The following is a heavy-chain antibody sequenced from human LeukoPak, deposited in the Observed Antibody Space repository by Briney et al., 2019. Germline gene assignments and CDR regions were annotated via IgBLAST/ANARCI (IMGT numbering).Heavy chain of an antibody. CDR3: ARDRGADY. CDR1: GFTFSTYT. V-gene: IGHV3-21*01. CDR2: ISASTSYI. Sequence: GGSLRLSCAASGFTFSTYTMNWVRQAPGKGPEWVSSISASTSYINYADSVKGRFTISRDNAENSLYLQMNSLRAEDTAVYYCARDRGADYWGQGTLVTVSS. D-gene: IGHD5-12*01. J-gene: IGHJ4*02.